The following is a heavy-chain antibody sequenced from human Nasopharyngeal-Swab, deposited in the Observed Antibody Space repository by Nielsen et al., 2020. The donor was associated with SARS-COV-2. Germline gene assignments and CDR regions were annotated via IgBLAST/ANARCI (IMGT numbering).Heavy chain of an antibody. Sequence: SETLSLTCTVSGGSISSSSYYWGWFRQPPGKGLAWIGRISYRGSTYYPPSLQSRFTISVDPSKTPFSLKLSSVPAADTAVYYCARLVASLTDYWGQGTLVTVSS. CDR2: ISYRGST. J-gene: IGHJ4*02. CDR3: ARLVASLTDY. CDR1: GGSISSSSYY. V-gene: IGHV4-39*01.